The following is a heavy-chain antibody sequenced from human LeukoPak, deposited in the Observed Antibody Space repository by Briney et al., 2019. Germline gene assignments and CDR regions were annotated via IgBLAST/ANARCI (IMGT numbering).Heavy chain of an antibody. CDR2: ISGSGAST. CDR3: AKDSPLYCSSTSCYYNY. CDR1: GFTFSNYA. V-gene: IGHV3-23*01. Sequence: GASLRLSCAASGFTFSNYAMSWVRQAPGKGLERVSAISGSGASTFYADSVKGRLTISRDNSKNTLYLQMNSLRADDTAVYYCAKDSPLYCSSTSCYYNYWGQGTLVTVSS. J-gene: IGHJ4*02. D-gene: IGHD2-2*01.